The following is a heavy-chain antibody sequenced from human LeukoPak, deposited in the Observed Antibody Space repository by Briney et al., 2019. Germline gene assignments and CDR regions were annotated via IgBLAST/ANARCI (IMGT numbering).Heavy chain of an antibody. J-gene: IGHJ4*02. CDR3: ARGYDSSAYYPFNY. CDR1: GGSINSNYW. V-gene: IGHV4-4*02. D-gene: IGHD3-22*01. CDR2: IYHTGSV. Sequence: PSGTLSLTCAVSGGSINSNYWWTWVRQSPGKGLEWIGEIYHTGSVNSNLSPESRVTISRDRSKNQFSLMPSSVTAADTAVYYCARGYDSSAYYPFNYWGQGTLVTVSS.